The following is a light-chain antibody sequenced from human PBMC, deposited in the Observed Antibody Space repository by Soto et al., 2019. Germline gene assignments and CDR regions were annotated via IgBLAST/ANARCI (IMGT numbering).Light chain of an antibody. CDR1: QSISDW. J-gene: IGKJ2*01. V-gene: IGKV1-5*03. CDR2: KAS. Sequence: DIQMTQSPSTLSASVGDRVTITCRASQSISDWLAWYQQTPGKAPKLLIYKASSLQSGVPSRFSGSGSGTEFTLTISSLQPDDFETFYCQQYNSYPYTFGQGTKVDIK. CDR3: QQYNSYPYT.